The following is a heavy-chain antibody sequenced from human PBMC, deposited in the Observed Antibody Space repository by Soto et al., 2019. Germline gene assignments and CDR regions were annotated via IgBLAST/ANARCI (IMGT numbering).Heavy chain of an antibody. D-gene: IGHD3-10*01. J-gene: IGHJ6*02. CDR1: GFTFTSSA. Sequence: SVKVSCKASGFTFTSSAVQWVRQARGQRXEWIGWIVVGSGNTNYAQKFQERVTITRDMSTSTAYMELSSLRSEDTAVYYCAADGYYYGSGSYYNPFGMDVWGQGATVTVYS. CDR3: AADGYYYGSGSYYNPFGMDV. CDR2: IVVGSGNT. V-gene: IGHV1-58*01.